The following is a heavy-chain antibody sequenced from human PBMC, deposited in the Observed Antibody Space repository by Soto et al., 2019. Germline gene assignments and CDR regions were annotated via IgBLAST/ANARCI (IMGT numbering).Heavy chain of an antibody. Sequence: GASLKGSCKASGGTFSTYAIDWVRQAPGQGLEWMGGIIPLFGTAKYAQNFQGRITITADESTNTAYMELRSLRSQDTAVYYCARGVHYDSSGYYYFYWGQGPLVTVSS. V-gene: IGHV1-69*13. CDR1: GGTFSTYA. D-gene: IGHD3-22*01. CDR3: ARGVHYDSSGYYYFY. J-gene: IGHJ4*02. CDR2: IIPLFGTA.